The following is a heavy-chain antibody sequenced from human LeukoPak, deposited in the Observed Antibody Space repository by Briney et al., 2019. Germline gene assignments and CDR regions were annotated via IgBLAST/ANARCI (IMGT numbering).Heavy chain of an antibody. Sequence: GGSLRLSCAASGFTFSSYAMSWVRQAPGKGLEWVSVISGSGGSTYYADSVKGRFTISRDNSKNTLYLQMNSLRAEDTAVYYCTRDWRNLGYDYWGQGTLVTVSS. CDR3: TRDWRNLGYDY. CDR1: GFTFSSYA. CDR2: ISGSGGST. J-gene: IGHJ4*02. D-gene: IGHD5-12*01. V-gene: IGHV3-23*01.